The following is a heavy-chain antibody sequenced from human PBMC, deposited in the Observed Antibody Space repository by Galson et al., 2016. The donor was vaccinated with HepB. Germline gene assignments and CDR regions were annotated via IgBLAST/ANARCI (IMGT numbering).Heavy chain of an antibody. V-gene: IGHV3-11*01. Sequence: LRLSCAASGFTFSDYYMNWIRQAPGKGLECISYIDSSGTTIYYSDSVKGRFTVSRDNAKNSLYLQMNSLRVEDTAVYYCARGLYYGDYAPHYWGQGTLAPVSS. D-gene: IGHD4-17*01. J-gene: IGHJ4*02. CDR3: ARGLYYGDYAPHY. CDR2: IDSSGTTI. CDR1: GFTFSDYY.